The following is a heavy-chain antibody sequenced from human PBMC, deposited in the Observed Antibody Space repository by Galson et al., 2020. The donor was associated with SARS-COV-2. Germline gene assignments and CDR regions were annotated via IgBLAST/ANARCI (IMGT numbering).Heavy chain of an antibody. CDR1: GFSLSTSGMS. V-gene: IGHV2-70*11. J-gene: IGHJ6*02. Sequence: SGPTLVKPTQTLTLTCSFSGFSLSTSGMSLTWIRQPPGKALEWLERIDWDDDKYYNTSLRSRLTISKDTSKNLVVLTMTNVDPVDTATYYCARGLVGGYSQYYGLDVWGQGTTVTVSS. D-gene: IGHD3-10*01. CDR3: ARGLVGGYSQYYGLDV. CDR2: IDWDDDK.